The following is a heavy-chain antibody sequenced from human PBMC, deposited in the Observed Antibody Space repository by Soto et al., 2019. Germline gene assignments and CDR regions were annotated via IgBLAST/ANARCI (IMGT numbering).Heavy chain of an antibody. D-gene: IGHD2-15*01. V-gene: IGHV5-51*01. CDR2: ICAGDSDT. Sequence: GPSLKISCKGSGYTFTSYCSSWVRQMPGKGRGWTGGICAGDSDTRYSPSFQGQVTISAVKSINTAYLKWSSLQASDSAIFYCARSAGNACRFSEYWGLGTVVTVSS. J-gene: IGHJ4*02. CDR3: ARSAGNACRFSEY. CDR1: GYTFTSYC.